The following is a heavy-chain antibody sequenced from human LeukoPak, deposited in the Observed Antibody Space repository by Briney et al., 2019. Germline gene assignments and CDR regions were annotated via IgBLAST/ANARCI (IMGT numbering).Heavy chain of an antibody. CDR2: IYYSGST. J-gene: IGHJ4*02. CDR3: ARHLSTIAAAEY. Sequence: NPSETLSLTCTVSGGSISSYYWSWIRQPPGKGLEWIGYIYYSGSTNYNPSLKSRVTISVDTSKNQFSLKLSSVTAADTAVYYCARHLSTIAAAEYWGQGTLVTASS. CDR1: GGSISSYY. D-gene: IGHD6-13*01. V-gene: IGHV4-59*08.